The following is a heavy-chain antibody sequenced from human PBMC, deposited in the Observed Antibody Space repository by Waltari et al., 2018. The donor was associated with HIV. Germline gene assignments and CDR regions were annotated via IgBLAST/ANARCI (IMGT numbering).Heavy chain of an antibody. J-gene: IGHJ2*01. Sequence: QVELQQWGAGLLKPSETLSLTCAVYGGSFSGYYWSWLRQSPERGLEWIGEITHSGSTKYNPSLKRRVMISVDTSKKQFSLRLNSVTAADTSIYYCARGLASATPDTGIYWFFDLWGRGTLVIVSS. V-gene: IGHV4-34*02. CDR1: GGSFSGYY. CDR3: ARGLASATPDTGIYWFFDL. CDR2: ITHSGST. D-gene: IGHD1-1*01.